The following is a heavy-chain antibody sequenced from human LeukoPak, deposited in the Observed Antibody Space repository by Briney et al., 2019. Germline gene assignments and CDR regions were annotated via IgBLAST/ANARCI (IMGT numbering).Heavy chain of an antibody. J-gene: IGHJ4*02. V-gene: IGHV3-20*04. CDR1: GFTFDDYG. D-gene: IGHD6-19*01. Sequence: GGSLRLSCAASGFTFDDYGMSWVPQPPGKRREWGSGINWNGVSTSYADSVKGRFTISRDNAKNSLYLQIHSLRDEDTALYYCARDKIPVAGTLLFDYWGQGTLVTVSS. CDR2: INWNGVST. CDR3: ARDKIPVAGTLLFDY.